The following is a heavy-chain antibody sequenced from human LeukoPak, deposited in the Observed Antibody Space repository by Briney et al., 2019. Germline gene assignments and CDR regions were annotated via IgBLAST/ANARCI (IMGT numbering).Heavy chain of an antibody. V-gene: IGHV3-30*04. CDR1: GFTFSSYA. J-gene: IGHJ4*02. CDR3: ARARYLDY. Sequence: GGSLRLSCAASGFTFSSYAMHWVRQAPGKGLEWVAVISYDGSNKYYADSVKGRFTISRDNSKNSLYLQMNSLRDEDTAVYYCARARYLDYWGQGTLVTVSS. CDR2: ISYDGSNK.